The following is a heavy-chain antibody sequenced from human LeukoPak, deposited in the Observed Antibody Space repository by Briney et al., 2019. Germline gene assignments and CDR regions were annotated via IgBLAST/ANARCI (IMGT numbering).Heavy chain of an antibody. D-gene: IGHD3-9*01. V-gene: IGHV3-53*01. J-gene: IGHJ4*02. CDR3: AKVMDGPGEGYLDK. Sequence: PGGSLRLSCAASGSAVRSNYMNWVRQAPGKGLEWVSVIYSDGRTYYADSVKGRFTISRDISKNTLFLEMTSLRAEDTALYYFAKVMDGPGEGYLDKWGARALVTVSS. CDR2: IYSDGRT. CDR1: GSAVRSNY.